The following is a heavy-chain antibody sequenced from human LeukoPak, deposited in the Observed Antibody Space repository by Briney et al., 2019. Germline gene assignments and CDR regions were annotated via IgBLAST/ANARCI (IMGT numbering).Heavy chain of an antibody. CDR2: INHSGST. J-gene: IGHJ4*02. CDR1: GGSFSGYY. Sequence: SETLSLTCAVYGGSFSGYYWSWIRQPPGKGLEWIGEINHSGSTNYNPSLKSRVTISVDTSKNQFSLKPSSVTAADTAVYYCARGVYYDSSGYYYFDYWGQGTLVTVSS. V-gene: IGHV4-34*01. CDR3: ARGVYYDSSGYYYFDY. D-gene: IGHD3-22*01.